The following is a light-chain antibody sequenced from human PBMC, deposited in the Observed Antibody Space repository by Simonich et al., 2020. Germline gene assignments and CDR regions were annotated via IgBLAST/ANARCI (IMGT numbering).Light chain of an antibody. Sequence: QSALTQPASVSGSPGQSITISCPGTSGDVGSYNLFSWYQQHPGKAPKLMIYEGSKRPSGVSNRFSGSKSGNTASLTISGLQAEDEADYYCCSYAGSSTYVFGTGTKVTVL. CDR2: EGS. J-gene: IGLJ1*01. CDR3: CSYAGSSTYV. CDR1: SGDVGSYNL. V-gene: IGLV2-23*01.